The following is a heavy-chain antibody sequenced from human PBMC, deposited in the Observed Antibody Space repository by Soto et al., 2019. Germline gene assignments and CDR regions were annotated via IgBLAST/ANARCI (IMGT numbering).Heavy chain of an antibody. Sequence: GGSLRLSCAASGFTFSSYGMHWVRQAPGKGLEWVAVIWYDGSDKYYADSVKGRFTISRDNSKNTLYLQMNSLRAEDTAVYYCARDGPDSSGWYYFDYWGQGTLVTVSS. CDR2: IWYDGSDK. CDR1: GFTFSSYG. D-gene: IGHD6-19*01. CDR3: ARDGPDSSGWYYFDY. V-gene: IGHV3-33*01. J-gene: IGHJ4*02.